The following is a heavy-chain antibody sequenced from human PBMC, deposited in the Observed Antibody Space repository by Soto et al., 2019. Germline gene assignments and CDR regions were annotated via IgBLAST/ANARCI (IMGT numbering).Heavy chain of an antibody. CDR1: GFTFSSYG. J-gene: IGHJ4*02. Sequence: QVQLVESGGGVVQPGRSLRLSCAASGFTFSSYGMHWVRQAPGKGLEWVAVIWYDGSNKYYADSVKGRFTISRDNSKNTLYLQMNSLRAEDTAVYYCARVSYGDYGGLDYWGQGTLVTVSS. D-gene: IGHD4-17*01. CDR3: ARVSYGDYGGLDY. CDR2: IWYDGSNK. V-gene: IGHV3-33*01.